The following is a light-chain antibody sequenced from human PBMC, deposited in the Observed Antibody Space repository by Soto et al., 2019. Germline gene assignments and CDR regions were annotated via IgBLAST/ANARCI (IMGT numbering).Light chain of an antibody. V-gene: IGLV2-23*01. J-gene: IGLJ3*02. Sequence: QSALTQPASVSGSPGQSITISCTGTSSDVGSYNLVSWYQQHPGKAPKLMIYEGSTRPSGVSNRFSGSKSGNTASLKSSGLQAEDEADYYCCSYAGRSTPGFGGGTKLPV. CDR2: EGS. CDR3: CSYAGRSTPG. CDR1: SSDVGSYNL.